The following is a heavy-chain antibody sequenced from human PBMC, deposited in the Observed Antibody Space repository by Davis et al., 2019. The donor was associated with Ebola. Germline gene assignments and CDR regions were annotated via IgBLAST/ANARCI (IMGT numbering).Heavy chain of an antibody. V-gene: IGHV3-9*01. CDR3: AKDKGSGYYNEANMNNFYYYYAMDV. CDR2: ISWHTVKT. D-gene: IGHD5-12*01. Sequence: SLKISCEASGFTFGDYAMHWVRQPPGQGLEWVASISWHTVKTGYSDSVKGRFTISRDNAKKSLYLEMNNVKLEDAASYYYAKDKGSGYYNEANMNNFYYYYAMDVWGKGTTVTVSS. CDR1: GFTFGDYA. J-gene: IGHJ6*04.